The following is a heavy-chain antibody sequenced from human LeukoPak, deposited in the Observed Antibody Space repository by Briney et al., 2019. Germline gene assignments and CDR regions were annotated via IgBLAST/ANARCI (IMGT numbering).Heavy chain of an antibody. CDR3: ARARVTATLTEYMDV. J-gene: IGHJ6*03. V-gene: IGHV4-34*01. D-gene: IGHD1-20*01. Sequence: NPGGSLRLSCAASGFTFSSYAMSWIRQPPGKGLEWIGEINHSGSTNYNPSLKSRVTISVDTSKNQFSLKLSSVTAADRAVYFCARARVTATLTEYMDVWGKGTTITVSS. CDR1: GFTFSSYA. CDR2: INHSGST.